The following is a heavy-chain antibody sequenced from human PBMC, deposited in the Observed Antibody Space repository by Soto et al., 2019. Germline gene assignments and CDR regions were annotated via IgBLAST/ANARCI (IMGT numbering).Heavy chain of an antibody. Sequence: GSLRLSCAASGFTFSSYGMHWVRQAPGKGLEWVAVISYDGSNKYYADSVKGRFTISRDNSKNTLYLQMNSLRAEDTAVYYCAKTAESGFLRYLYYYYYMDVWGKGTTVTVSS. V-gene: IGHV3-30*18. J-gene: IGHJ6*03. CDR3: AKTAESGFLRYLYYYYYMDV. D-gene: IGHD3-9*01. CDR1: GFTFSSYG. CDR2: ISYDGSNK.